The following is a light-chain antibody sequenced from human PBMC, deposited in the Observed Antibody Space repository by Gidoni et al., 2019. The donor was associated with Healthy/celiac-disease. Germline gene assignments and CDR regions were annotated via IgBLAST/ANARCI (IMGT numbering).Light chain of an antibody. CDR2: AAS. Sequence: DIQMTQSPSSLSASVGDRVTITCRASQGISNYLAWYQQKPGKVPKLLIYAASTLQSGVPSRFGGSGSGTDFTLTIGGLQPEDVATYYCRKYNSAPFTFGPGTKVDIK. CDR3: RKYNSAPFT. CDR1: QGISNY. V-gene: IGKV1-27*01. J-gene: IGKJ3*01.